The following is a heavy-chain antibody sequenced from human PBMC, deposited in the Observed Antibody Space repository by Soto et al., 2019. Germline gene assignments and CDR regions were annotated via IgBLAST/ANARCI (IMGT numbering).Heavy chain of an antibody. Sequence: SVKVSCKASGGTFSSYAISWVRQAPGQGLEWMGGIIPIFGTANYAQKFQGRVTITADESTSTAYMELSRLRSDDTAVYYCAREKTTDGPFDYWGQGTLVTVSS. V-gene: IGHV1-69*13. J-gene: IGHJ4*02. CDR2: IIPIFGTA. CDR1: GGTFSSYA. CDR3: AREKTTDGPFDY. D-gene: IGHD4-17*01.